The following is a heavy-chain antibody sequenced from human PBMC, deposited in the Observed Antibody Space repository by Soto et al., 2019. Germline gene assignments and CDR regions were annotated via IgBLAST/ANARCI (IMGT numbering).Heavy chain of an antibody. CDR1: GFTFSTFW. Sequence: PGGSLRLSCEASGFTFSTFWMHWVRQAPGKGLVWVSRINSDGSSTNYADSVKGRVTISRDNAKNMLYLQMNSLRAEDTAVYYCARDETTWIQLWMVLGPDAFDIWGQGTMVTVSS. CDR3: ARDETTWIQLWMVLGPDAFDI. CDR2: INSDGSST. V-gene: IGHV3-74*01. D-gene: IGHD5-18*01. J-gene: IGHJ3*02.